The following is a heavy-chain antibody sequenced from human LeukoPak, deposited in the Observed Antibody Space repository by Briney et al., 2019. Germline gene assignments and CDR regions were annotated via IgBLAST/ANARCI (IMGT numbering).Heavy chain of an antibody. CDR3: AGEYGDPHDYYYGMDV. CDR2: ISYDGSNK. CDR1: GFTFSSYG. Sequence: PGGSLRLSCAASGFTFSSYGMHWVRQAPGKGLEWVAVISYDGSNKYYADSVKGRFTISRDNAKNSLYLQMNSLRAEDTAVYYCAGEYGDPHDYYYGMDVWGQGTTVTVSS. V-gene: IGHV3-30*03. D-gene: IGHD4-17*01. J-gene: IGHJ6*02.